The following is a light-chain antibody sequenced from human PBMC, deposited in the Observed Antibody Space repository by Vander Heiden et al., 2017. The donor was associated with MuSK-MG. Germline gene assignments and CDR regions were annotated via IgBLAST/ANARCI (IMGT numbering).Light chain of an antibody. V-gene: IGKV1-39*01. CDR2: AAS. CDR1: QSISSY. Sequence: IQMTQSPSSLSASIGDSVTLTCRASQSISSYLNWYQQKPGKAPKLLIYAASSLQTGVPSRFSGSGSGTDFTLTISSLQPEDFAAYFCQQSDSTPCSFGQGTNLEIK. J-gene: IGKJ2*04. CDR3: QQSDSTPCS.